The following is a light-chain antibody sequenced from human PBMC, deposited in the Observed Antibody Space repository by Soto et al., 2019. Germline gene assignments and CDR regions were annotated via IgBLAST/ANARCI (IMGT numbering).Light chain of an antibody. CDR1: QSLLPSHGYNH. J-gene: IGKJ3*01. CDR2: FGS. V-gene: IGKV2-28*01. CDR3: MQALQTPGT. Sequence: DIVMPQSPLSLPVTPGEPSSSSCRSSQSLLPSHGYNHWDRYLQKPGQSPQLLIYFGSNRASGVPDRFRGSGSGTDFTLKISRVEAEDVGVYYCMQALQTPGTVGPGTKVDSK.